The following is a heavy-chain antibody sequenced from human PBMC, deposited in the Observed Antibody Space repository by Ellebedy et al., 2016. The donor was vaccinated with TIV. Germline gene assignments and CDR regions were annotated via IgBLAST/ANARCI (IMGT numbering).Heavy chain of an antibody. J-gene: IGHJ5*01. CDR1: GGTFSSYA. D-gene: IGHD4-23*01. CDR3: ARVPRGHDYGGENWFDP. CDR2: IIPILGIA. Sequence: AASVKVSCKASGGTFSSYAISWVRQAPGQGLEWMGRIIPILGIANYAQKFQGRVTMTTDTSTSTAYMELRSLRSDDTAVYYCARVPRGHDYGGENWFDPWGQGTLVTVSS. V-gene: IGHV1-69*04.